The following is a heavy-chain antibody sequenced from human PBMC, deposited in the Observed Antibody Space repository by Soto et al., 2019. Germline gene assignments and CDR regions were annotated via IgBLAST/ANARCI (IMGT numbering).Heavy chain of an antibody. V-gene: IGHV3-23*01. CDR3: AKNIIKGYYYGAKAFGGFYMDV. Sequence: GSLRLSCAASGFTFSSYAMNWVRQAPGKGLEWVSAISGSGGSTYYADSVKGRFTISRDNSKTPLYLQMNSLRAEDTAVNYCAKNIIKGYYYGAKAFGGFYMDVWGKGTTVTVSS. D-gene: IGHD3-10*01. J-gene: IGHJ6*03. CDR2: ISGSGGST. CDR1: GFTFSSYA.